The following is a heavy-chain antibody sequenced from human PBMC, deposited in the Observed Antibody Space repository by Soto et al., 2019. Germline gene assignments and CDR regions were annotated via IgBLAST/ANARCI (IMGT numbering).Heavy chain of an antibody. CDR2: IIPIFGTA. D-gene: IGHD2-2*01. J-gene: IGHJ5*02. CDR3: ARGGLGYCISSSRRDAQGGWFDP. Sequence: QVQLVQSGAEVKKPGSSVKVSCKASGGTFSSYAISWVRQATGQGLEWMGGIIPIFGTANNAQKFQCRVRTTSDETTSTDYRELSSLRSEDTAVDYCARGGLGYCISSSRRDAQGGWFDPWGQGTLVTVSS. V-gene: IGHV1-69*05. CDR1: GGTFSSYA.